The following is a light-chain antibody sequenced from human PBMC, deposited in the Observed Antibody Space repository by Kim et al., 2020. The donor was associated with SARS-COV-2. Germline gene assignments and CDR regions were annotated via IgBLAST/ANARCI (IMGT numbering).Light chain of an antibody. Sequence: APGKTATLTCGGDDIGTKSVHWYQQKPGQAPVLVIYYDTDRPSGIPERFSASNSGNTATLTVSRVEAGDEADYYCQVWDSGSDHWVFGRGTQLTVL. J-gene: IGLJ3*02. CDR1: DIGTKS. V-gene: IGLV3-21*04. CDR2: YDT. CDR3: QVWDSGSDHWV.